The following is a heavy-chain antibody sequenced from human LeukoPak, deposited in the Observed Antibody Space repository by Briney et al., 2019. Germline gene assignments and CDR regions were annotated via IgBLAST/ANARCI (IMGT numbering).Heavy chain of an antibody. J-gene: IGHJ4*02. CDR3: AKRGVVIRVILVGFHKEAYYFDS. CDR1: GITLSNYG. Sequence: GGSLRLSCAVSGITLSNYGMSWVRQAPGRGLEWVAGISDRGSRTNYADSVKGRFTISTDHPKNTLYLQMNSLRAEDTAVYFCAKRGVVIRVILVGFHKEAYYFDSWGQGALVTVSS. V-gene: IGHV3-23*01. CDR2: ISDRGSRT. D-gene: IGHD3-22*01.